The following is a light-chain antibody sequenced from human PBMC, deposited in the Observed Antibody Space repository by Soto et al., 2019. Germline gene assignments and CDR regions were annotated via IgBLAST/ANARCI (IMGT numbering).Light chain of an antibody. CDR3: SSYTSSSTLV. CDR1: SSDVGAYNY. CDR2: EVN. V-gene: IGLV2-14*01. J-gene: IGLJ2*01. Sequence: QSALTQPASVSGSPGQSITISCTGTSSDVGAYNYVSWYQQHPGKAPKLMIFEVNNRPSGVSNRFSGSKSGNTASLAISGLQAEDEADYYCSSYTSSSTLVFGGGTKRTVL.